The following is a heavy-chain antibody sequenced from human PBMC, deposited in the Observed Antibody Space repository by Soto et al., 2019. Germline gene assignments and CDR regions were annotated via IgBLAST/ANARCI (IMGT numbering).Heavy chain of an antibody. CDR3: ARGKYSSSWYGDRNYYYGMDV. CDR1: GFTFSSYS. Sequence: GGSLRLSCAASGFTFSSYSMNWVRQAPGKGLEWVSSISSSSSYIYYADSVKGRFTISRDNAKNSLYLQMNSLRAEDTAVYYCARGKYSSSWYGDRNYYYGMDVWGQGTTVTVSS. J-gene: IGHJ6*02. D-gene: IGHD6-13*01. V-gene: IGHV3-21*01. CDR2: ISSSSSYI.